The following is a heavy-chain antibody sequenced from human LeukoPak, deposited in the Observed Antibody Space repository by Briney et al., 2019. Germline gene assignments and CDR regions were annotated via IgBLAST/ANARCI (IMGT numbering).Heavy chain of an antibody. V-gene: IGHV1-2*02. CDR3: ARDIVMVTYWFDP. J-gene: IGHJ5*02. Sequence: ASVKVSCKASGYTFTGYYMHWVRQAPGQGLEWMGWINPNSGGTNYAQKFQGRVTLTRDTSISTAYMELSRLRSDDTAVYYCARDIVMVTYWFDPWGQGTLVTVSS. CDR2: INPNSGGT. D-gene: IGHD5-18*01. CDR1: GYTFTGYY.